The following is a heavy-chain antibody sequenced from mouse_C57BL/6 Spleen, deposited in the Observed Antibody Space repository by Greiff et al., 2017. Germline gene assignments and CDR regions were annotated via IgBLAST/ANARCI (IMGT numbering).Heavy chain of an antibody. CDR3: ARSSSYAMDY. CDR2: ISSGSGTI. J-gene: IGHJ4*01. CDR1: GFPFSDYG. Sequence: EVQLQQSGGGLVKPGGSLKLSCAASGFPFSDYGMHWVRQAPEKGLEWVAYISSGSGTIYYAATLKGRFTISRDNAKNTLMLQMTSLRSENAAMYYCARSSSYAMDYWGQGTSGTVSS. V-gene: IGHV5-17*01. D-gene: IGHD1-1*01.